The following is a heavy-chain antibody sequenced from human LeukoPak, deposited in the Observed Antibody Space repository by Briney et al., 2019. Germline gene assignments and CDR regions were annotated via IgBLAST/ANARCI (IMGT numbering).Heavy chain of an antibody. Sequence: GGSLRLSCAASGFTFNTYSMNWVRQAPGKGLEWVSYISGSSSTIYYADSVKGRFTISRDNAKNSLYLQMISLRAEDTAVYYCTSFGGYDDYWGQGTLVTVSS. CDR1: GFTFNTYS. D-gene: IGHD5-12*01. CDR3: TSFGGYDDY. J-gene: IGHJ4*02. V-gene: IGHV3-48*04. CDR2: ISGSSSTI.